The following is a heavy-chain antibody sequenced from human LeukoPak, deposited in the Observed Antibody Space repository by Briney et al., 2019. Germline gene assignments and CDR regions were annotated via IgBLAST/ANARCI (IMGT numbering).Heavy chain of an antibody. CDR3: ARDVQWLRYFDY. D-gene: IGHD5-12*01. V-gene: IGHV3-30-3*01. J-gene: IGHJ4*02. CDR2: ISYDGSNK. CDR1: GFTFSSYA. Sequence: GRSLRLSCAASGFTFSSYAMPWVRQAPGKGLEWVAVISYDGSNKYYADSVKGRFTISRDNSKNTLYLQMNSLRAEDMAVYYCARDVQWLRYFDYWGQGTLVTVSS.